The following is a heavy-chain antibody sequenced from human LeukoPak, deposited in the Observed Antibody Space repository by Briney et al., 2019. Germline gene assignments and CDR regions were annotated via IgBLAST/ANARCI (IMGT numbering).Heavy chain of an antibody. J-gene: IGHJ5*02. V-gene: IGHV1-2*02. CDR2: INPNSGGT. CDR1: GYTFTGYY. D-gene: IGHD5-24*01. CDR3: ARARAVENWFDP. Sequence: ASVKVSCKASGYTFTGYYMHWVRQAPGQGLEWMGWINPNSGGTNYAQKFQGRVTMTRDTSISTAYMELSRLRSDDTAVYYCARARAVENWFDPWGQGTLVTVSS.